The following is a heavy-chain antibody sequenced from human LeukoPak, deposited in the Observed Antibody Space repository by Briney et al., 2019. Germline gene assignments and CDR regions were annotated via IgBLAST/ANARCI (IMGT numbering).Heavy chain of an antibody. CDR2: IKSKADGETI. D-gene: IGHD1-20*01. J-gene: IGHJ4*02. CDR3: STLTSRGLSDS. V-gene: IGHV3-15*07. CDR1: GFTFTNAW. Sequence: GGSLRLSCAASGFTFTNAWMNWVRQAPGKGLEWVGRIKSKADGETIDYAAPVKGRFTFSRDDSKNMLYLQMNGLKSEDTAVYYCSTLTSRGLSDSWGQGTLVTVSS.